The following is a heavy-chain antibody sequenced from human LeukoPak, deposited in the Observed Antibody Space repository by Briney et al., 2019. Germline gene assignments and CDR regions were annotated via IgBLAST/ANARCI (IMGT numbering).Heavy chain of an antibody. CDR3: VRDRVLGDDTRGYYFDY. D-gene: IGHD2-8*02. Sequence: SVNASCKPSGGTFSRYAISWVRPAPGQGLEWMGGIIPLLSIANYAHKSQGRVTITADTSTSTAYMELSSLRSEDTAVYYCVRDRVLGDDTRGYYFDYWGQGTLVTVSS. CDR1: GGTFSRYA. V-gene: IGHV1-69*10. CDR2: IIPLLSIA. J-gene: IGHJ4*02.